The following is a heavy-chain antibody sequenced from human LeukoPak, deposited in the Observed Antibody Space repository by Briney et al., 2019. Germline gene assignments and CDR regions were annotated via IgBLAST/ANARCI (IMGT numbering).Heavy chain of an antibody. D-gene: IGHD1-1*01. CDR3: ARDLVKLERTNTFDY. CDR2: IYYSGST. CDR1: GGSIITSSNY. J-gene: IGHJ4*02. V-gene: IGHV4-39*07. Sequence: SETLSLTCTVSGGSIITSSNYWGWIRQPPGKGLEWIGSIYYSGSTYYNPSLKSRVTISVDKSKNQFSLKLSSVTAADTAVYYCARDLVKLERTNTFDYWGQGTLVTVSS.